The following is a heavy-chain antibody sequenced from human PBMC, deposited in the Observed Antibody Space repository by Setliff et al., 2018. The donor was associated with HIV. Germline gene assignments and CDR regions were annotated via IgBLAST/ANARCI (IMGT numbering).Heavy chain of an antibody. D-gene: IGHD1-1*01. V-gene: IGHV1-8*01. CDR2: VNPDSGNT. Sequence: ASVKVSCKASGYLFIKYDINWVRQASGQGPEWMGWVNPDSGNTGYAQKFQGRVVMTMNTSISTAYMELDSLISGDTAVYYCARGRRRVARGFFLNNYLDPWGQGTLVTVSS. CDR3: ARGRRRVARGFFLNNYLDP. CDR1: GYLFIKYD. J-gene: IGHJ5*02.